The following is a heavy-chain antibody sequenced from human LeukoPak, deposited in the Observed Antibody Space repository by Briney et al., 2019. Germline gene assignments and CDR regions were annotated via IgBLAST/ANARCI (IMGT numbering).Heavy chain of an antibody. V-gene: IGHV3-13*01. CDR1: GFTFSSCD. CDR2: IGTAGDT. J-gene: IGHJ6*02. Sequence: PGGSLRLSCAASGFTFSSCDMHWVRQATGKGLEWVSAIGTAGDTYYPGSVKGRFTISRENAKNSLYLQMNSLRAGDTAVYYCARDRGTFLGMDVWGQGTTVTVSS. D-gene: IGHD2/OR15-2a*01. CDR3: ARDRGTFLGMDV.